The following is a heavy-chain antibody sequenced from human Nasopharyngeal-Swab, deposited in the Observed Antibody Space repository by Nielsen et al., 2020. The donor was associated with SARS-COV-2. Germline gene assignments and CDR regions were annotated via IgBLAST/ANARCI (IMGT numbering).Heavy chain of an antibody. CDR3: ASEITSRMDV. Sequence: GESLKISCAASGFTFSSYAMNWVRQAPGMGLEWVPSITDSGNYVYYADSVKGRFTISRDNAKNSLYLQMNSLRAEDTAVYYCASEITSRMDVWGQGTTVTVSS. CDR1: GFTFSSYA. J-gene: IGHJ6*02. CDR2: ITDSGNYV. D-gene: IGHD3-16*01. V-gene: IGHV3-21*01.